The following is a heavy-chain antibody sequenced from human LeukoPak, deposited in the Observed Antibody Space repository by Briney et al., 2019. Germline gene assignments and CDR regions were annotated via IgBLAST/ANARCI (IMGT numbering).Heavy chain of an antibody. Sequence: GGSLRLSCAASGFTFSSYGMHWVRQAPGKGLEWVAVISYDGSNKYYADSVKGRFTISRDNSKNTLYLQMNSLRAEDTAVYYCAKSGGGLSFDSWGQGTLVTVSS. D-gene: IGHD3-16*01. CDR3: AKSGGGLSFDS. J-gene: IGHJ4*02. V-gene: IGHV3-30*18. CDR1: GFTFSSYG. CDR2: ISYDGSNK.